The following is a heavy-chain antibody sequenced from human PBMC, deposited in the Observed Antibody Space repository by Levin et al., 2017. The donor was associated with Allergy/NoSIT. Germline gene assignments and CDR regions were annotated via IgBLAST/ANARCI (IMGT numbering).Heavy chain of an antibody. Sequence: PSETLSLTCAVYGGSFSGYYWSWIRQPPGKGLEWIGEINHSGSTNYNPSLKSRVTISVDTSKNQFSLKLSSVTAADTAVYYCARGRSTRYCSGGSCYGLDYWGQGTLVTVSS. D-gene: IGHD2-15*01. CDR2: INHSGST. CDR1: GGSFSGYY. CDR3: ARGRSTRYCSGGSCYGLDY. V-gene: IGHV4-34*01. J-gene: IGHJ4*02.